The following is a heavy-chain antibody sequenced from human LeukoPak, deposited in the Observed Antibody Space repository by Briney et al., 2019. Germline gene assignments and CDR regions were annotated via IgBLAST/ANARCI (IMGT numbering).Heavy chain of an antibody. V-gene: IGHV1-69*06. D-gene: IGHD5-18*01. CDR2: VIPIFGTA. J-gene: IGHJ6*03. CDR3: AKQGAARQDYYMDV. CDR1: GGSFSSYA. Sequence: SVKVSCKASGGSFSSYAISWVRQAPGQGLEWMGRVIPIFGTANYAQRFQDRVTITADIVSSTAYMELTSLTSGDTAVYFCAKQGAARQDYYMDVWGNGTTVTVSS.